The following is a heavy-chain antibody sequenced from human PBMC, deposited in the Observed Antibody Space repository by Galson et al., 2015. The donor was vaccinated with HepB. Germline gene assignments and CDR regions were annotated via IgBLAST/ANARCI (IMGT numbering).Heavy chain of an antibody. J-gene: IGHJ3*02. D-gene: IGHD1-26*01. V-gene: IGHV3-30*18. Sequence: SLRLSCAASGFTFSTYGMHWVRQAPGKGLEWVALISYDGSKKNYADSVKGRFTISRDNAKKTVSLQMNSLRHEDRAVYYCAKGAESVLLTSDAFDICGQGTMGTVSS. CDR3: AKGAESVLLTSDAFDI. CDR1: GFTFSTYG. CDR2: ISYDGSKK.